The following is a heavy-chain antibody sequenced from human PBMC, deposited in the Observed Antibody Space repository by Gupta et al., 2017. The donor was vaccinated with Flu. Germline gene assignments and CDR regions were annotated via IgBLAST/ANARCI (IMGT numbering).Heavy chain of an antibody. J-gene: IGHJ6*02. Sequence: QEQLVQSGAEVKKPGSSVKVSCKASGGSFRDYLFSGVRQAPGHGLEWMGGSIPKFGTPNYAQKVQGRNTIPADETTGTAYNELSSLRSDGTAVYYCARDKEYIDKIVIFGPLYYYGMDVWGQGTTVTVSS. CDR1: GGSFRDYL. CDR3: ARDKEYIDKIVIFGPLYYYGMDV. CDR2: SIPKFGTP. V-gene: IGHV1-69*01. D-gene: IGHD3/OR15-3a*01.